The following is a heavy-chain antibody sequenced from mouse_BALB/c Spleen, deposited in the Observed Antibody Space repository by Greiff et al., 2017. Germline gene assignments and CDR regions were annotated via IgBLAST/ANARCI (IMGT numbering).Heavy chain of an antibody. V-gene: IGHV5-6-5*01. D-gene: IGHD1-1*01. CDR2: ISSGGST. CDR3: AREAVPAWFAY. J-gene: IGHJ3*01. Sequence: DVKLVESGGGLVKPGGSLKLSCAASGFTFSSYAMSWVRQTPEKRLEWVASISSGGSTYYPDSVKGRFTISRDNARNILYLQMSSLRAEDTAMYYCAREAVPAWFAYWGQGTLVTVSA. CDR1: GFTFSSYA.